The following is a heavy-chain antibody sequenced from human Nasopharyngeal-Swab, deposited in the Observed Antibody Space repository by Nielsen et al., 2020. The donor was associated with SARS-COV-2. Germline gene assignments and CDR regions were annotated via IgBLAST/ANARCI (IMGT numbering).Heavy chain of an antibody. D-gene: IGHD6-13*01. J-gene: IGHJ4*02. Sequence: GESLKISCAASGFTLSSYAMHWVRQAPGKGLEWVAVISYDGSNKYYADSVKGRFTISRDNSENTLYLQMNSLRAEDTAVYYCARDLFHSSSWYEDYWGQGTLVTVSS. V-gene: IGHV3-30*04. CDR1: GFTLSSYA. CDR2: ISYDGSNK. CDR3: ARDLFHSSSWYEDY.